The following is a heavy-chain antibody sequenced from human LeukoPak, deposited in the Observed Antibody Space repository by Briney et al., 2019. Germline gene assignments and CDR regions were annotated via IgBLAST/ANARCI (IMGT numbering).Heavy chain of an antibody. CDR3: SMWQPNHDY. J-gene: IGHJ4*02. CDR2: INYNGRN. D-gene: IGHD2/OR15-2a*01. CDR1: AGSLSDYY. V-gene: IGHV4-34*01. Sequence: SETLSLTCAVSAGSLSDYYWGWFRQPPGKGLEWLGDINYNGRNTYNPSLKSRVAVSADTSRNQFSLRLTSVTAADTAVYFCSMWQPNHDYWGQGTLVTVSP.